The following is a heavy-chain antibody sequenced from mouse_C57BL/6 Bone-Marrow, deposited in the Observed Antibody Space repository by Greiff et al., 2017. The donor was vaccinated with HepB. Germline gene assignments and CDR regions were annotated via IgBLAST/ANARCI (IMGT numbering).Heavy chain of an antibody. CDR2: SRNKANDYTT. D-gene: IGHD2-2*01. V-gene: IGHV7-1*01. CDR1: GFTFSDFY. J-gene: IGHJ3*01. Sequence: EVKLMESGGGLVQSGRSLRLSCATSGFTFSDFYMEWVRQAPGKGLEWIAASRNKANDYTTEYSASVKGRVIVSRDTSQSILYLQMNALRAEDTAIYYCARDAEDGYDGGFAYWGQGTLVTVSA. CDR3: ARDAEDGYDGGFAY.